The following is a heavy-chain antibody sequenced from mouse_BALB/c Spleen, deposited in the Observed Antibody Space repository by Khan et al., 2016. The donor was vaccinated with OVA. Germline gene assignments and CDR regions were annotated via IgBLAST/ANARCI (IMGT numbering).Heavy chain of an antibody. V-gene: IGHV1-5*01. D-gene: IGHD2-4*01. CDR2: IYPGISDT. Sequence: VRLQQSGTVLARPGASMKMSCKASGYSFTSYWMHWVKQRPGQGLEWIGTIYPGISDTRYNQKFKVKAKLTAVTSASTAYLELSSLTNEDSAVYFCTRSYDSYYFDYWGQGATLTVSS. J-gene: IGHJ2*01. CDR3: TRSYDSYYFDY. CDR1: GYSFTSYW.